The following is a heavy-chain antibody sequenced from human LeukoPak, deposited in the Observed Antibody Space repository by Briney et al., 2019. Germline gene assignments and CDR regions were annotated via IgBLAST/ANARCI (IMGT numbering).Heavy chain of an antibody. J-gene: IGHJ4*02. CDR1: GFTFSSYW. CDR2: INSDGSST. Sequence: GSLXLSCAASGFTFSSYWMHWVRQAPGKGLVWVSRINSDGSSTSYADSVKGRFTISRDNAKNTLYLQMNSLRAEDTAVYYCARPSYGDYFDYWGQGTLVTVSS. D-gene: IGHD4-17*01. CDR3: ARPSYGDYFDY. V-gene: IGHV3-74*01.